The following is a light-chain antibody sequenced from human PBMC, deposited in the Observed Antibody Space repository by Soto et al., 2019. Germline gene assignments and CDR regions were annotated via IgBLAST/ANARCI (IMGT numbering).Light chain of an antibody. V-gene: IGKV4-1*01. J-gene: IGKJ1*01. CDR1: QPVLSRSNNKNY. Sequence: DIVMTQSPDSLAVSLGERATINCKSSQPVLSRSNNKNYLSWYQQKPGQPPKLLISWASTRESGVPDRFSGSRSGADFTLTISTLQAEDVAVYYCQQYDSAPWAFGPGTKVEIQ. CDR2: WAS. CDR3: QQYDSAPWA.